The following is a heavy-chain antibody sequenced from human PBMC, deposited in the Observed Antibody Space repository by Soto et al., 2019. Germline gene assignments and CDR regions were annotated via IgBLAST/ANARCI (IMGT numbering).Heavy chain of an antibody. V-gene: IGHV4-4*02. CDR2: VFHDVSA. CDR3: TKWPRPRYSSSSANYFYSYGLDV. J-gene: IGHJ6*02. CDR1: LTSIRSSNW. Sequence: SETLSLTGSVPLTSIRSSNWWSCVRQTPGKGLDWIGEVFHDVSANYNPSLNSRVTISVDKSKNQFSLNLRSVTAADTAMYYCTKWPRPRYSSSSANYFYSYGLDVWGQGTMVTVSS. D-gene: IGHD6-6*01.